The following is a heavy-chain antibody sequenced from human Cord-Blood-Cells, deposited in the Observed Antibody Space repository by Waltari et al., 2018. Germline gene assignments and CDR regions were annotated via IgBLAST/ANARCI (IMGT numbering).Heavy chain of an antibody. V-gene: IGHV4-39*07. D-gene: IGHD4-17*01. J-gene: IGHJ4*02. CDR3: ARSPTTVTTQFDY. CDR2: IYYSGST. Sequence: QLQLQESGPGLVKPSETLSLPCTVSGGSISSSSYYWGWIRQPPGKGLEWIGSIYYSGSTYYNPSLKSRVTISVDTSKNQFSLKLSSVTAADTAVYYCARSPTTVTTQFDYWGQGTLVTVSS. CDR1: GGSISSSSYY.